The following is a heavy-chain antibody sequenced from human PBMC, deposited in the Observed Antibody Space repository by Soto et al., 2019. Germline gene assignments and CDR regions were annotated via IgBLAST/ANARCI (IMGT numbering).Heavy chain of an antibody. CDR2: IANDAENFAA. V-gene: IGHV3-73*02. D-gene: IGHD4-4*01. Sequence: EVQLVESGGGLVQPGGSLKLSCAASGFTISATAMHWIRQASGKGLEWVGRIANDAENFAATYAASVRGRFTLSRDESKNTAYLQMNGLESADTAIYYCAKYSATSSTPAALGQGTLVTISS. J-gene: IGHJ5*02. CDR1: GFTISATA. CDR3: AKYSATSSTPAA.